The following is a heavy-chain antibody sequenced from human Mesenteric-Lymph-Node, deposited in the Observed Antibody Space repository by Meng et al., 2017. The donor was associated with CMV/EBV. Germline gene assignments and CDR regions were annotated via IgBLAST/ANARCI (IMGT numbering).Heavy chain of an antibody. CDR2: ISSSSSTI. J-gene: IGHJ4*02. Sequence: GGSLRLSCAASEFTFSDYYMSWIRQAPGKGLEWVSYISSSSSTIYYADSVKGRFTISRDNAKNSLYLQMNSLRAEDTAVYYCARWIQLWSLGGASFDYWGQGTLVTVSS. D-gene: IGHD5-18*01. V-gene: IGHV3-11*04. CDR3: ARWIQLWSLGGASFDY. CDR1: EFTFSDYY.